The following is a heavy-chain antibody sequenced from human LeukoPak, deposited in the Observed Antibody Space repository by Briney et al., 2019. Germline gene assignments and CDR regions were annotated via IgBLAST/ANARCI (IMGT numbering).Heavy chain of an antibody. CDR3: ARRSLYYYGPTDY. CDR1: GYSFSTYW. Sequence: GESLKIPCKGSGYSFSTYWIGWVRQMPGEGLEWRVIIYPGDSDNRYSPPFEGAVTNSDDKSISTAYLQWSSLKASDTAMYYCARRSLYYYGPTDYWGEGTLVTVSS. J-gene: IGHJ4*02. CDR2: IYPGDSDN. D-gene: IGHD3-10*01. V-gene: IGHV5-51*01.